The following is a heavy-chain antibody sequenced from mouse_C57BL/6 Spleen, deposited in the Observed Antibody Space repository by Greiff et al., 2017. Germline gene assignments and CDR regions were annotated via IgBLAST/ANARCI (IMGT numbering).Heavy chain of an antibody. CDR1: GFTFSSYA. V-gene: IGHV5-4*01. J-gene: IGHJ4*01. Sequence: EVQLVESGGGLVKPGGSLKLSCAASGFTFSSYAMSWVRQTPEQRLEWVATISDGGSYTYYTDNVKGRFTISRDNAKNNLYLQMSHLKSEDTAMYYCARSWDYYAMDYWGQGTSVTVSS. D-gene: IGHD4-1*01. CDR2: ISDGGSYT. CDR3: ARSWDYYAMDY.